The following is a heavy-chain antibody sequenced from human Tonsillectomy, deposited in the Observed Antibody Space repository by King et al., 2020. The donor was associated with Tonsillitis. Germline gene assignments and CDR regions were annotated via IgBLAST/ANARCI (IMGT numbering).Heavy chain of an antibody. D-gene: IGHD5-12*01. CDR1: GFTFSNAW. Sequence: VQLVESGGGLVKPGGSLRLSCAASGFTFSNAWMSWVRQAPGKGLEWVGRIKSKTDGGTTDYAAPGKGRFTISRDDSKNTLYLQMNSLKTEDTAVYYCTTAPRIVATDYWGQGTLVTVSS. J-gene: IGHJ4*02. CDR3: TTAPRIVATDY. V-gene: IGHV3-15*01. CDR2: IKSKTDGGTT.